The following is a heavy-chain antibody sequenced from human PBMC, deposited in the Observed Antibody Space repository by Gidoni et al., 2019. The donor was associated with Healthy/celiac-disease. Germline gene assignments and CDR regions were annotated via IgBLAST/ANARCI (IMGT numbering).Heavy chain of an antibody. CDR2: INHSGST. Sequence: QVQLQQWGAGLLKPSETLSLTCAVYGGSFSGYYWSWIRQPPGKGLEWIGEINHSGSTNYNPSLKSRVTISVDTSKNQFSLKLSSVTAADTAVYYCARGAAGTYGYVYWYYFDYWGQGTLVTVSS. CDR1: GGSFSGYY. J-gene: IGHJ4*02. CDR3: ARGAAGTYGYVYWYYFDY. V-gene: IGHV4-34*01. D-gene: IGHD3-16*01.